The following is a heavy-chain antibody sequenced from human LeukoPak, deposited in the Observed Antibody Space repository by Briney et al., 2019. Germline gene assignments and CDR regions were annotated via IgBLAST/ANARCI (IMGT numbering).Heavy chain of an antibody. Sequence: KPSETLSLTCTVSGGSISSYYWSWVRQPAGKGLEWIGRIHTSGRTNYNPSLKSRVTMSVDTSKNQFSLKLSSVSAADTAVYYCARDLGQWLAYDAFDIWAQGTMVTVSS. CDR3: ARDLGQWLAYDAFDI. CDR1: GGSISSYY. D-gene: IGHD6-19*01. CDR2: IHTSGRT. J-gene: IGHJ3*02. V-gene: IGHV4-4*07.